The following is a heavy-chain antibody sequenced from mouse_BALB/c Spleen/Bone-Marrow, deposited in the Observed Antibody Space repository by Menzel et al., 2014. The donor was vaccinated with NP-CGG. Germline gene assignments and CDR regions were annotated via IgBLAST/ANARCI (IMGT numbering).Heavy chain of an antibody. V-gene: IGHV3-2*02. D-gene: IGHD1-1*01. CDR2: INYSGST. J-gene: IGHJ2*01. Sequence: EVKLMESGPGLVKPSQSLSLTCTVTGYSITSDYAWNWIRQFPGNKLEWMGYINYSGSTSYNPSLKSLISITRDTSKNQFFLQLNSVTTEDTATYYCTRLYYYGSSYFDYWGQGTTLTVSS. CDR3: TRLYYYGSSYFDY. CDR1: GYSITSDYA.